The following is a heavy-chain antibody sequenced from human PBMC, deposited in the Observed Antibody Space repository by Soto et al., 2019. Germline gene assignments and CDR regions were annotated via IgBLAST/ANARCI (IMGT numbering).Heavy chain of an antibody. J-gene: IGHJ4*02. V-gene: IGHV4-34*01. CDR3: ARGLKNIVATIGLDY. CDR1: GESFSGYY. D-gene: IGHD5-12*01. CDR2: INHSGST. Sequence: PSETLSLTCAVYGESFSGYYWSWIRQPPGKGLEWIGEINHSGSTNYNPSLKSRVTISVDTSKNQFSLKLSSVTAADTAVYYCARGLKNIVATIGLDYWGQGTLVTVSS.